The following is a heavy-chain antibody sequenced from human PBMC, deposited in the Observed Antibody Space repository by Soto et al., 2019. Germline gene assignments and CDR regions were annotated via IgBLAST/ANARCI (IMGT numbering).Heavy chain of an antibody. J-gene: IGHJ4*02. Sequence: ASVKVSCKASGYTFTSYGISWVRQAPGQGLEWMGWISAYNGNTNYAQKLQGRVTMTTDTSTSTAYMELRSLRSDDTAVYYCARDFLFEQMRAAGDDWGQGTLVTVSS. CDR3: ARDFLFEQMRAAGDD. D-gene: IGHD6-13*01. CDR2: ISAYNGNT. CDR1: GYTFTSYG. V-gene: IGHV1-18*01.